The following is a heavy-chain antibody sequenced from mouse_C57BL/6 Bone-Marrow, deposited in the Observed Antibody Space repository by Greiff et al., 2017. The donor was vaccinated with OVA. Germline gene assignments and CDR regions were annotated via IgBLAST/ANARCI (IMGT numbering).Heavy chain of an antibody. CDR3: ASHEGYYYGSSYPLAY. CDR2: FYPGSGSI. D-gene: IGHD1-1*01. CDR1: GYTFTEYT. J-gene: IGHJ3*01. V-gene: IGHV1-62-2*01. Sequence: QVQLQQSGAELVKPGASVKLSCKASGYTFTEYTIHWVKQRSGQGLEWIGWFYPGSGSIKYKEKFKDKATLTADKSSSTVYMELSRLTSEDSAVYFCASHEGYYYGSSYPLAYWGQGTLVTVSA.